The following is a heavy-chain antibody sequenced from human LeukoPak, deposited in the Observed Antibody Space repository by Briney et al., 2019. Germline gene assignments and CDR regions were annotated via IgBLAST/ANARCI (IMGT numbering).Heavy chain of an antibody. CDR2: IYYSGTT. CDR1: GGSISSYY. J-gene: IGHJ4*02. CDR3: ARQACSSTSCYIDY. Sequence: SETLSLTCTVSGGSISSYYWNWIRQPPGKGLEWIGYIYYSGTTNYNPSLKSRVTISVDTSKNQFSLKLSSVTAADTAVYYCARQACSSTSCYIDYWGQGTLVTVSS. V-gene: IGHV4-59*08. D-gene: IGHD2-2*02.